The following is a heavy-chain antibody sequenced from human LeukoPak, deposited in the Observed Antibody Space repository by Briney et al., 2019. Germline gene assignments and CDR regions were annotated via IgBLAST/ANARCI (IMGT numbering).Heavy chain of an antibody. Sequence: AETLSLTCAVYGASFNTYYWTWIRQSPDKGLEWIGEVKHDGDTNVNPSLRSRVVMSVDASKNQFSLKMTSVTAADTAIYFCARGPVALPNDRLSLFFDFWGQGTLVTVSS. CDR1: GASFNTYY. CDR2: VKHDGDT. V-gene: IGHV4-34*01. J-gene: IGHJ5*01. D-gene: IGHD2-8*01. CDR3: ARGPVALPNDRLSLFFDF.